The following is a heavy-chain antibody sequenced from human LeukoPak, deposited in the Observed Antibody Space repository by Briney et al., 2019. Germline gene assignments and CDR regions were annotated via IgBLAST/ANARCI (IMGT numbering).Heavy chain of an antibody. V-gene: IGHV4-38-2*01. D-gene: IGHD3-3*01. J-gene: IGHJ4*02. CDR2: IYHSGST. Sequence: PSETLSLTCAVSGYSISSGYYWGWIRQPPGKGLEWIGSIYHSGSTYYNPSLKSRVTISVDTSKSQFSLKLSSVTAADMAVYYCARRITIFGVVITYYFDYWGQGTLVTVSS. CDR1: GYSISSGYY. CDR3: ARRITIFGVVITYYFDY.